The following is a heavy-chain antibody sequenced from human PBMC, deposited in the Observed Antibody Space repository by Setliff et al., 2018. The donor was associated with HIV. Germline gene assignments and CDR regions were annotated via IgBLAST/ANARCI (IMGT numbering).Heavy chain of an antibody. Sequence: PSETLSLTCTVSGGSISSNNYFWSWIRQPAGKGLEWIGHIYPSGSTNYNPSLKSRVTISVDTSKNQFSLRVNSVTAADTAVYYCARSLVPSGYYYGRHAFDIWGQGTKVTVSS. CDR1: GGSISSNNYF. CDR3: ARSLVPSGYYYGRHAFDI. CDR2: IYPSGST. J-gene: IGHJ3*02. D-gene: IGHD3-22*01. V-gene: IGHV4-61*09.